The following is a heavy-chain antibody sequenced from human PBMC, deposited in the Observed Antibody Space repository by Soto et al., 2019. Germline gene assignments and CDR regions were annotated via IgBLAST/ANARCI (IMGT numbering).Heavy chain of an antibody. J-gene: IGHJ4*02. CDR2: IFVSSTTI. CDR3: ARDKDWAFDY. CDR1: GFTVSSNY. V-gene: IGHV3-48*04. Sequence: GGSLRLSCAASGFTVSSNYMVWVRQEKEKEQEKISYIFVSSTTIYYADSVKGRFTVSRDNAQKSLFLVMNSLRAEDTAVYYCARDKDWAFDYWGQGTLVTVSS. D-gene: IGHD3-9*01.